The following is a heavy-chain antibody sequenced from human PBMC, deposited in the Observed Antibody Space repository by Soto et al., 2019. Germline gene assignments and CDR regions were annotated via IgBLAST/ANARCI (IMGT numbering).Heavy chain of an antibody. CDR2: IVVDSGNT. Sequence: EASVKVSCKASGFTFINSAVQWVRQARGQRLEWIGWIVVDSGNTNYAQKFQERVTITRDMSTSTSYMKLSSLRSEDTAVYYCAEDLVGFRYVFDFGGKGKWVPVSS. D-gene: IGHD3-10*02. J-gene: IGHJ4*02. CDR3: AEDLVGFRYVFDF. V-gene: IGHV1-58*01. CDR1: GFTFINSA.